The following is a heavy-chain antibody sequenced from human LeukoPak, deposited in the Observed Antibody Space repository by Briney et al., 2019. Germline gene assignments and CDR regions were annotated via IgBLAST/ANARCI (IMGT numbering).Heavy chain of an antibody. V-gene: IGHV4-61*02. CDR2: IYTSGST. CDR1: GGSISSGSYY. J-gene: IGHJ4*02. D-gene: IGHD3-22*01. Sequence: SETLSLTCTVSGGSISSGSYYWSWIRQPAGKGLEWIGRIYTSGSTNYNPSLKSRVTISVDTSKNQFSLKLSSVTAADTAVYYCARGTLYYYDSSGSDYWGQGTLVTVSS. CDR3: ARGTLYYYDSSGSDY.